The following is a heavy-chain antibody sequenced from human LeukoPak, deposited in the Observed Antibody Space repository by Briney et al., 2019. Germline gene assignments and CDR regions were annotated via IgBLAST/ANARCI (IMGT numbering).Heavy chain of an antibody. Sequence: GGSLRLSCAASGFTFSSYWMSWVRQAPGKGLEWVANIKQDGSEKYYVDSVKGRFTISRDNAKNSLYLQMNSLRAEDTAVYYCAKLASPHGDYGGGYFDYWGQGTLVTVSS. CDR1: GFTFSSYW. J-gene: IGHJ4*02. D-gene: IGHD4-17*01. CDR2: IKQDGSEK. CDR3: AKLASPHGDYGGGYFDY. V-gene: IGHV3-7*03.